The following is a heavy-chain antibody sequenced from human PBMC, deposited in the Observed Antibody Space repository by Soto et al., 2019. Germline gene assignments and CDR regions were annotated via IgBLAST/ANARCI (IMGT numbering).Heavy chain of an antibody. CDR2: IYPGYSET. Sequence: GDYLKLYVKGSRYLFTRYWIGLVPQMPGKGLEWMGIIYPGYSETRYSPSFQGQVTISADKSISTAYLQWSSLKAWDTGIYFWARRPYGDTAVLRKVDDWGQGTLVTFSS. V-gene: IGHV5-51*01. J-gene: IGHJ4*02. CDR3: ARRPYGDTAVLRKVDD. D-gene: IGHD5-18*01. CDR1: RYLFTRYW.